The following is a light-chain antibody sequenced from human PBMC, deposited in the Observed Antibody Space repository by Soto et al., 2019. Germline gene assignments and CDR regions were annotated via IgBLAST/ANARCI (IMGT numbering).Light chain of an antibody. CDR1: QGIGST. CDR3: QQHGQWPIT. V-gene: IGKV3D-15*01. J-gene: IGKJ5*01. Sequence: EIVMTQSPATLSVSPGERATLSCRAGQGIGSTLAWYQQKPGQAPRLLIYGISKRATDIPDRFSGSGSGTEFTLTISSLQPEDFATYYCQQHGQWPITFGQGTRLEIK. CDR2: GIS.